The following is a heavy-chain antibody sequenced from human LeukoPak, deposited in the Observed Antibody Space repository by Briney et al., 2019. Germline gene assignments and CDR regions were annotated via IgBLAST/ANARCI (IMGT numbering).Heavy chain of an antibody. CDR3: AKDPGYDRDAAYYFDY. V-gene: IGHV3-33*06. CDR1: EFTFSSYG. CDR2: IWYDGSNK. Sequence: GGSLRLSCAASEFTFSSYGMHWVRQAPGKGLEWVAVIWYDGSNKYYADSVKGRFTISRDNSKNTLYLQMNSLRAEDTAVYYCAKDPGYDRDAAYYFDYWGQGTLVTVSS. D-gene: IGHD3-22*01. J-gene: IGHJ4*02.